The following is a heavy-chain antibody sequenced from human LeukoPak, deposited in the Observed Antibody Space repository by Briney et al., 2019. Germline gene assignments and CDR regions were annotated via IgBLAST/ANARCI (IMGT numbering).Heavy chain of an antibody. Sequence: PGRSLRLSCAASGFTFSSYATHWVRQAPGKGLEWVAVISYDGSNKYYADSVKGRFTISRDNSKNTLYLQMNSLRAEDTAVYYCASDGSSGWDYYYYGMDVWGQGTTVTVSS. CDR3: ASDGSSGWDYYYYGMDV. J-gene: IGHJ6*02. CDR1: GFTFSSYA. V-gene: IGHV3-30-3*01. CDR2: ISYDGSNK. D-gene: IGHD6-19*01.